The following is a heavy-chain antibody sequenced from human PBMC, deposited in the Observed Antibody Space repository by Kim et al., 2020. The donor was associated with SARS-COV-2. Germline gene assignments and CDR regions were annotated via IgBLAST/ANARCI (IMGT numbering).Heavy chain of an antibody. V-gene: IGHV4-61*01. CDR3: AREGAIVGARYFDY. D-gene: IGHD1-26*01. CDR2: NYYSGST. CDR1: GGSVSSGSYY. J-gene: IGHJ4*02. Sequence: SETLSLTCTVSGGSVSSGSYYWSWIRQPPGKGLEWIGYNYYSGSTNYNPSLKIRVSISVDTSKNQFSLKLSSVTAADTAVYYCAREGAIVGARYFDYWGQVTLGTVSS.